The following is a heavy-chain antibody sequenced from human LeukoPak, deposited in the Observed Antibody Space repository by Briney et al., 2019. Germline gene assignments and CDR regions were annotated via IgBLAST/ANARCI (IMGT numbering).Heavy chain of an antibody. D-gene: IGHD3-10*01. V-gene: IGHV4-30-4*01. CDR3: ARVGITMVRGVIETNFDY. CDR1: GGSISSGDYY. Sequence: SETLSLTCTVSGGSISSGDYYWSWIRQPPGKGLEWIGYIYYSGSTYYNPSLKSRVTISVDTSKNQFSLKLSSVTAADTAVYYCARVGITMVRGVIETNFDYWGQGTLVTVSS. CDR2: IYYSGST. J-gene: IGHJ4*02.